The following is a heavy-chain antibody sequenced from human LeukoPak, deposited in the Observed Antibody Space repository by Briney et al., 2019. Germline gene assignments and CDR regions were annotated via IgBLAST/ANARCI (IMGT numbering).Heavy chain of an antibody. CDR3: ARGSRYCSTTSCSSFDY. J-gene: IGHJ4*02. CDR2: MFHSGSP. CDR1: RGSISSYY. V-gene: IGHV4-59*01. D-gene: IGHD2-2*01. Sequence: SETLSLTCTVSRGSISSYYWNWIRQSPRRGLKWIGYMFHSGSPNYNPSLKSRVAISIDTSKNQFSLKLSSVTAADTAVYYCARGSRYCSTTSCSSFDYWGQGTLVTVSS.